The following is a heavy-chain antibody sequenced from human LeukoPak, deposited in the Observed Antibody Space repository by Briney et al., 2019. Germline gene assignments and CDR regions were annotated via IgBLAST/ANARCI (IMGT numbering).Heavy chain of an antibody. CDR1: GYTFTSYA. CDR2: INAGNGNT. CDR3: ARVGVSAAIKGVDYYMDV. J-gene: IGHJ6*03. D-gene: IGHD2-2*02. Sequence: ASVKVSCKAPGYTFTSYAMHWVRQAPGQRLEWMGWINAGNGNTKYSQEFQGRVTITRNTSISTAYMELSSLRSEDTAVYYCARVGVSAAIKGVDYYMDVWGKGTTVTVSS. V-gene: IGHV1-3*03.